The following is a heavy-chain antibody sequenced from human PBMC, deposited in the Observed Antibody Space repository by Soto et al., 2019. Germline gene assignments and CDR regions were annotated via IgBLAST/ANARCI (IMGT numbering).Heavy chain of an antibody. D-gene: IGHD6-13*01. CDR2: IIPIFGTA. Sequence: QVQLVQSGAEVKKPGSSVKVSCKASGGTFSSYAISWVRQAPGQGLEWMGGIIPIFGTANYAQKFQGRVTITADESTSTAYMELSSLRSEDTAVYYYARPWAGIAAAGSGYGMDVWGQGTTVTVSS. CDR3: ARPWAGIAAAGSGYGMDV. J-gene: IGHJ6*02. CDR1: GGTFSSYA. V-gene: IGHV1-69*01.